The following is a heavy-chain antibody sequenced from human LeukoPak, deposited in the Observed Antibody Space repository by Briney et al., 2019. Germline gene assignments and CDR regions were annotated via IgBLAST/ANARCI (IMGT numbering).Heavy chain of an antibody. V-gene: IGHV4-39*01. D-gene: IGHD2-15*01. J-gene: IGHJ4*02. CDR3: ARQYCSGGSCRFDY. CDR2: IYYSGST. CDR1: GGSISSSSYY. Sequence: KPSETLSLTCTVSGGSISSSSYYWCWIRQPPGKGLEWIGSIYYSGSTYYNPSLKSRVTISVDTSKNQFSLKLSSVTAADTAVYYCARQYCSGGSCRFDYWGQGTMVTVSS.